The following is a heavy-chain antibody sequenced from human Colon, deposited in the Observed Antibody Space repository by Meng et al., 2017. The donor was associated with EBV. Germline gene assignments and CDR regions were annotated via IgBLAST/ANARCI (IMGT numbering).Heavy chain of an antibody. CDR3: ARDRKHYGERGWFDP. CDR2: IYYSGST. Sequence: QVRLQWSGPGLVQPSQTLSLTCTVSGGSISSGAYYWSWIRQPPGKGLEWIGYIYYSGSTYSNASLKSRVTISIDRSKNQFSLKLSSVTAADTAVYYCARDRKHYGERGWFDPWGQGTLVTVSS. CDR1: GGSISSGAYY. D-gene: IGHD4-17*01. J-gene: IGHJ5*02. V-gene: IGHV4-30-4*01.